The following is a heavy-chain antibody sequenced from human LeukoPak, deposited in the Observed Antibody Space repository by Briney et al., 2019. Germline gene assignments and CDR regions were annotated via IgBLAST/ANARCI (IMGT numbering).Heavy chain of an antibody. D-gene: IGHD3-10*01. J-gene: IGHJ4*02. CDR1: GASFSDYY. V-gene: IGHV4-59*10. CDR3: ARASHGSGSYSFDY. CDR2: IYTSGST. Sequence: SETLSLTCAVYGASFSDYYWSWIRQPAGKGLEWIGRIYTSGSTNYNPSLKSRVTISVDTSKNQFSLKLSSVTAADTAVYYCARASHGSGSYSFDYWGQGTLVTVSS.